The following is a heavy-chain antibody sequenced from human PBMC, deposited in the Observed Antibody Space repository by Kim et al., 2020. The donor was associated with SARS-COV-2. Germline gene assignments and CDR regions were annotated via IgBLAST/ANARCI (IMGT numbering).Heavy chain of an antibody. Sequence: GGSLRLSCAASGFTFSSYAMSWVRQAPGKGLEWVSAISGSGGSTYYADSVKGRFTISRDNSKNTLYLQMNSLRAEDTAVYYCAKVPMIVVASESDYWGQGTLVTVSS. CDR2: ISGSGGST. D-gene: IGHD3-22*01. CDR1: GFTFSSYA. J-gene: IGHJ4*02. CDR3: AKVPMIVVASESDY. V-gene: IGHV3-23*01.